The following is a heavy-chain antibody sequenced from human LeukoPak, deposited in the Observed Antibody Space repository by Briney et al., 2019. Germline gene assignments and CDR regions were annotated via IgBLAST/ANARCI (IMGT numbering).Heavy chain of an antibody. J-gene: IGHJ3*02. CDR3: ARGDPDISFGVVGDAFDI. V-gene: IGHV3-7*01. D-gene: IGHD3-3*01. CDR2: IKQDGSEK. Sequence: GGSLRLSCAASGFTFSSYWMSWVRQAPGKGLEWVANIKQDGSEKYYVDSVKGRFTISRDNAKNSLYLQMNSLRAEDTAVYYCARGDPDISFGVVGDAFDIWGQGTMATVSS. CDR1: GFTFSSYW.